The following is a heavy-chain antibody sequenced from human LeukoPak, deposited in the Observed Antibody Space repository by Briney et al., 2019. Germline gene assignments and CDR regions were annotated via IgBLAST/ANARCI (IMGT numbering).Heavy chain of an antibody. J-gene: IGHJ3*02. V-gene: IGHV3-23*01. Sequence: PGGSLRLSCAASGFTFSRYWMSWVRQAPGKGLEWVSAISGSGGSTYYADSVKGRFTISRDNSKNTLYLQMNSLRAEDTAVYYCAEDHFMSGWYGAFDIWGQGTMVTVSS. CDR1: GFTFSRYW. CDR3: AEDHFMSGWYGAFDI. CDR2: ISGSGGST. D-gene: IGHD6-19*01.